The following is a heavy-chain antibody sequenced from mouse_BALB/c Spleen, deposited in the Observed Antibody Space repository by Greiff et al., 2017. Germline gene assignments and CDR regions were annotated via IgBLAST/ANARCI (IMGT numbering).Heavy chain of an antibody. J-gene: IGHJ2*01. CDR1: GYSFTGYN. D-gene: IGHD6-2*01. CDR2: INPSNGGT. Sequence: VQLQQSGPELEKPGASVKISCKASGYSFTGYNMNWVKQSNGKSLEWIGEINPSNGGTNFNEKFKSKATLTVDKSSSTAYMQLSSLTSEDSAVYYCTRRGPSWSFDYWGQGTTLTVSS. CDR3: TRRGPSWSFDY. V-gene: IGHV1-39*01.